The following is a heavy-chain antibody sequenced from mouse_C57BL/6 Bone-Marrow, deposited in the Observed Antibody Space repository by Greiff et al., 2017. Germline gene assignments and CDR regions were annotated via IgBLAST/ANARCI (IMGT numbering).Heavy chain of an antibody. D-gene: IGHD1-1*01. V-gene: IGHV1-54*01. Sequence: VQLQQSGAELVRPGTSVKVSCKASGYAFTNYLIEWVKQRPGQGLEWIGVINPGSGGTNYNEKFKGKATLTADKSSSTAYMQLSSLTSEDSAVYVCARRGWPTGNAMDYWGQGTSVTVSS. CDR1: GYAFTNYL. CDR3: ARRGWPTGNAMDY. J-gene: IGHJ4*01. CDR2: INPGSGGT.